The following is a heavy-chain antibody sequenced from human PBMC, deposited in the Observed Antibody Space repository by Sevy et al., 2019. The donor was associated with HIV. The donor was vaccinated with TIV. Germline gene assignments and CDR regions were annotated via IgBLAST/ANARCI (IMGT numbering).Heavy chain of an antibody. J-gene: IGHJ4*02. CDR1: GFTVNDKY. D-gene: IGHD6-19*01. CDR2: IFTSGST. CDR3: VSLFLSYRSGWSYFDY. Sequence: GGSLRLSCAISGFTVNDKYIIWVRQAPGKGLEWVSVIFTSGSTYYAYSAKGRFTISRDNSRNTVYLQMNSVRAEDTAVYYCVSLFLSYRSGWSYFDYWGQGTLVTVSS. V-gene: IGHV3-66*02.